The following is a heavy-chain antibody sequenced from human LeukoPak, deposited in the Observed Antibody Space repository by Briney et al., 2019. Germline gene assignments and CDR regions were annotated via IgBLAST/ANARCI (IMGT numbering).Heavy chain of an antibody. CDR1: GFTFSSYA. J-gene: IGHJ4*02. CDR2: ISYDGGNK. D-gene: IGHD3-22*01. CDR3: ARPSAGSGYIGFDY. Sequence: GGSLRLSCAASGFTFSSYAMHWVRQAPGKGLEWVAVISYDGGNKYYADSVKGRFTISRDNSKNTLYLQMNSLRAEDTAVYYCARPSAGSGYIGFDYWGQGTLVTVSS. V-gene: IGHV3-30-3*01.